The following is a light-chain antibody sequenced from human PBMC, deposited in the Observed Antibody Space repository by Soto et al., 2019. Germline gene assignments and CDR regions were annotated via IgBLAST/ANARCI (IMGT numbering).Light chain of an antibody. V-gene: IGKV3-20*01. CDR1: QSFSSSY. CDR3: QKYGSSPIT. Sequence: IVLPPSRGTLSLSPGDTATTYCRASQSFSSSYLAWYQHKPGQAPRLLIYGASSRATGIRDRFSGSGSGTDFTLTISRLEPEDFAVYYCQKYGSSPITGGQGTQREIK. J-gene: IGKJ5*01. CDR2: GAS.